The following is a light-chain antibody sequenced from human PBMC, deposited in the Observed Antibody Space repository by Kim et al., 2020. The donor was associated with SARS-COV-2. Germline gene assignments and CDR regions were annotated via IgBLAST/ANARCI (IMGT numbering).Light chain of an antibody. J-gene: IGLJ3*02. Sequence: ALGQTVRITCQGDSLRRYYASWYQQKPGQAPVLVIYGKNNRPSGIPDRFSGSSSGNTASLTITEAQAEDEADYYCNSRDSSGNHWVFGGGTQLTVL. CDR1: SLRRYY. CDR3: NSRDSSGNHWV. V-gene: IGLV3-19*01. CDR2: GKN.